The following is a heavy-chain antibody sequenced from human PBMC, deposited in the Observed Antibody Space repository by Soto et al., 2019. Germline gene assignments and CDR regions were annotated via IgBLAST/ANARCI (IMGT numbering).Heavy chain of an antibody. Sequence: GGSLRLSCAASGFTFSDYYMIWIRQAPGKGLEWVSYISSSSSYTNYADSVKGRFTISRDNAKNSLYLQMNSLRAEDTAVYYCARDRRIAVAGTWTYYFDYWGQGTLVTVSS. J-gene: IGHJ4*02. V-gene: IGHV3-11*06. CDR3: ARDRRIAVAGTWTYYFDY. CDR1: GFTFSDYY. CDR2: ISSSSSYT. D-gene: IGHD6-19*01.